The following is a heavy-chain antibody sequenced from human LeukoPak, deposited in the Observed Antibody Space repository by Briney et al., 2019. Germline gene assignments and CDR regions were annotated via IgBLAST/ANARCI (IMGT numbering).Heavy chain of an antibody. Sequence: PGGSLRLSCAASGFTFSSYAMTWVRQAPGKGLEWVSVIYSGGSAYYADSVKGRFTISRDNSKNTLYLQMNSLRAEDTAVYYCARASHLTASSYYYYGMDVWGQGTTVTVSS. J-gene: IGHJ6*02. CDR1: GFTFSSYA. V-gene: IGHV3-66*01. CDR2: IYSGGSA. CDR3: ARASHLTASSYYYYGMDV. D-gene: IGHD2-21*02.